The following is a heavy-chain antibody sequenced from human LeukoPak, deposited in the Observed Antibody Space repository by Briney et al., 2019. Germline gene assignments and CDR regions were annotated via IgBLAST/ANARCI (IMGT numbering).Heavy chain of an antibody. D-gene: IGHD3-22*01. CDR2: IYYSGST. CDR3: ASFNPYDSSGYSN. Sequence: SETLSLTCTVSGGSISSYYWSWIRQPPGKGLEWIGYIYYSGSTNYNPSLKSRVTISVDTPKNQFSLKLSSVTAADTAVYYCASFNPYDSSGYSNWGQGTLVTVSS. CDR1: GGSISSYY. V-gene: IGHV4-59*01. J-gene: IGHJ4*02.